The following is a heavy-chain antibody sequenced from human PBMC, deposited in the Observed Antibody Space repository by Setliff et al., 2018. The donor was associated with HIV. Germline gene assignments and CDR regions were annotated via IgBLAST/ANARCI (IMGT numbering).Heavy chain of an antibody. CDR1: GYTFTSYG. J-gene: IGHJ4*02. CDR3: ATGSSDFDY. Sequence: ASVKVSCKASGYTFTSYGISWVRQAPGQGLEWMGWISAYNGDTTNYAQRFQGRITVTRETSTNTVYMELSSLRSEDTAVYYCATGSSDFDYWGQGTLVTVSS. CDR2: ISAYNGDTT. V-gene: IGHV1-18*01. D-gene: IGHD2-15*01.